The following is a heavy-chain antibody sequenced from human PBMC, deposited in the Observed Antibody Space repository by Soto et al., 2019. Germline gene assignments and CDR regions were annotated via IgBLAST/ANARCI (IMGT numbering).Heavy chain of an antibody. CDR3: AKEVHCGGGSCSWSEGFDY. J-gene: IGHJ4*02. CDR1: GFIFSSYG. D-gene: IGHD2-15*01. V-gene: IGHV3-30*18. Sequence: QVQLVESGGGVVQPGRSLRLSCAASGFIFSSYGMHWVRQAPGKGLEWVAVISYEGSHTYYADSVKGRFTITRDNSKNTLYLQMNSLRPEDTAVYYCAKEVHCGGGSCSWSEGFDYWGQATLLTVSS. CDR2: ISYEGSHT.